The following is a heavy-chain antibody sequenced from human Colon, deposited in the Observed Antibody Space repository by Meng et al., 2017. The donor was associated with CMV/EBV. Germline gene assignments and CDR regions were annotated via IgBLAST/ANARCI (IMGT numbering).Heavy chain of an antibody. J-gene: IGHJ4*02. Sequence: GESLKISCAASGLTFNGHGIHWVRQAPGQGLEWMGWISAYNGNTNYAQNLQGRVTMTRDTSTSTAYMELRSLRSDDTAIYYCAKEKEFDGSGYHPYYFDYWGQGTLVTVSS. D-gene: IGHD3-22*01. CDR1: GLTFNGHG. V-gene: IGHV1-18*01. CDR2: ISAYNGNT. CDR3: AKEKEFDGSGYHPYYFDY.